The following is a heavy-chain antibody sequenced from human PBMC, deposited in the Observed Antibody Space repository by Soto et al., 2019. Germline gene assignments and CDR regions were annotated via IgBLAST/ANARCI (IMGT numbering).Heavy chain of an antibody. Sequence: GVLRLSCAASGFTFSSYWMHWVRQAPGKGLVWVSRINSDGSSTSYAAPVKGRFTISRDDSKNTLYLQMNSLKTEDTAVYYCTTGIVVVIPSGMDVWGQGTTVTVSS. J-gene: IGHJ6*02. D-gene: IGHD3-22*01. CDR1: GFTFSSYW. V-gene: IGHV3-74*01. CDR3: TTGIVVVIPSGMDV. CDR2: INSDGSST.